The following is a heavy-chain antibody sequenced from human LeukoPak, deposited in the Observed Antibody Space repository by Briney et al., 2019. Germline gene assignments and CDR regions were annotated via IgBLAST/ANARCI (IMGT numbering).Heavy chain of an antibody. CDR1: GGSFSGYY. CDR2: INHSGST. J-gene: IGHJ6*02. CDR3: ARGREQWLGYYYYGMDV. V-gene: IGHV4-34*01. D-gene: IGHD6-19*01. Sequence: SETLSLTCAVYGGSFSGYYWSWIRQPPGKGLERIGEINHSGSTNYNPSLKSRVTISVDTSKNQFSLKLSSVTAADTAVYYCARGREQWLGYYYYGMDVWGQGTTVTVSS.